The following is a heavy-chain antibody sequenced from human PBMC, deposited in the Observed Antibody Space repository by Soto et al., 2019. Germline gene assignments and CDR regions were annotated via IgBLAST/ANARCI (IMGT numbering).Heavy chain of an antibody. V-gene: IGHV4-39*01. CDR1: GDSMSSSDYY. CDR2: IYYSGST. Sequence: QLQLHESGPGLVKPSETLSLTCAVSGDSMSSSDYYWGWIRQPPGKGLEWIGSIYYSGSTYYNPSLQSRVAISVDTSKNQFSLQLKSVTAADTAIYYCARRTVNIRTFYSGLKTHCFDYWGQGAPVTVSS. CDR3: ARRTVNIRTFYSGLKTHCFDY. J-gene: IGHJ4*02. D-gene: IGHD6-19*01.